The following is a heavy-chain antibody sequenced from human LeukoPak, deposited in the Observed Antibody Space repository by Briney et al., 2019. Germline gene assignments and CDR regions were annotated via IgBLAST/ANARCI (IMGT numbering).Heavy chain of an antibody. CDR2: SSYNGNT. J-gene: IGHJ4*02. V-gene: IGHV4-59*01. Sequence: SETLSLTCTVSGASFTNYYWSWIRQPPGQGPEWIGFSSYNGNTNYNPSLKSRVTISVDMSKNQFSLRLKSVTAVDTAVYYCARGALLWFGAKMEYYFDSWGQGTPLTVSS. CDR3: ARGALLWFGAKMEYYFDS. D-gene: IGHD3-10*01. CDR1: GASFTNYY.